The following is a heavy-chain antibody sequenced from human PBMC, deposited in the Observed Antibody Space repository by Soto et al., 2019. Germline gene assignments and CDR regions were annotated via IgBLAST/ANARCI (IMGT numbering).Heavy chain of an antibody. CDR3: ERIWGVTYSFAP. CDR1: GDSITNNNW. V-gene: IGHV4-4*02. Sequence: PSETLSLTCAVSGDSITNNNWWTWVRQSPGKGLEWIGEMHHSGSTDYNPSLRSRVTISVDKSKNQFSLNLSSVTAADSAVYYCERIWGVTYSFAPWGKGTLVPVSS. J-gene: IGHJ5*02. D-gene: IGHD3-16*01. CDR2: MHHSGST.